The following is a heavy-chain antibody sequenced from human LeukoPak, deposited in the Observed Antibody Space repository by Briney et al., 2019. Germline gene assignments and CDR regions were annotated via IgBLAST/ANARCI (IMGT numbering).Heavy chain of an antibody. CDR1: GYTFTSYD. V-gene: IGHV1-8*01. CDR3: ARGPRNNTGWSAGMPKGWFDP. D-gene: IGHD6-19*01. Sequence: GASVKVSCKASGYTFTSYDINWVRQATGQRLEWMGWMNPNSGNTGYAKKFQGRVTMTRNTSMSTAYMELSSLRSEDSAVYYCARGPRNNTGWSAGMPKGWFDPWGQGTLVTVSS. J-gene: IGHJ5*02. CDR2: MNPNSGNT.